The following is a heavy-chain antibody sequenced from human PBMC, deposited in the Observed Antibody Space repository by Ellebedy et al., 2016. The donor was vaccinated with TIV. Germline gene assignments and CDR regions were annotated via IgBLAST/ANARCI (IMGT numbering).Heavy chain of an antibody. CDR3: ARDQLRCGGDCYSRPKYYFDH. CDR1: GFTFGSYA. V-gene: IGHV3-23*01. D-gene: IGHD2-21*02. Sequence: PGGSLRLSCAASGFTFGSYAMSWVRQTAGKGLEWISGVSGSGAGTFYADSVKGRFTISRDNSKNTLDLQMNSLRAEDTAVYYCARDQLRCGGDCYSRPKYYFDHWGQGALVTVSS. J-gene: IGHJ4*02. CDR2: VSGSGAGT.